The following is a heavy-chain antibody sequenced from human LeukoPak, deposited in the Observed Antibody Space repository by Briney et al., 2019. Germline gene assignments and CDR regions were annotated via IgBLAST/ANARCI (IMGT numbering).Heavy chain of an antibody. CDR1: GFTFSSYW. Sequence: PGGSLRLSCAASGFTFSSYWMHWVRQAPGKGLVWVSRINSDGSSTRYADSVKGRFTISRDNAKNTLYLQMNSLRAEDTAVYYCASPSHYGGSPFDYWGQGTLVTVSS. V-gene: IGHV3-74*01. CDR2: INSDGSST. D-gene: IGHD4-23*01. CDR3: ASPSHYGGSPFDY. J-gene: IGHJ4*02.